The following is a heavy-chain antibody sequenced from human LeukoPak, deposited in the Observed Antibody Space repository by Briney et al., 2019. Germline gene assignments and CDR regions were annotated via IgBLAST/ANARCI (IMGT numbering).Heavy chain of an antibody. V-gene: IGHV1-18*01. J-gene: IGHJ5*02. CDR2: ISAYNGNT. CDR3: ARDWITTFGVANWFDP. D-gene: IGHD3-3*01. Sequence: GASVKVSCKASGYTFTSYGISWVRQAPGQGLEWMGWISAYNGNTNYAQKLQGRVTMTTDTSTSTAYMELRSLRSDDTAVYYCARDWITTFGVANWFDPWGQGTLVTVSS. CDR1: GYTFTSYG.